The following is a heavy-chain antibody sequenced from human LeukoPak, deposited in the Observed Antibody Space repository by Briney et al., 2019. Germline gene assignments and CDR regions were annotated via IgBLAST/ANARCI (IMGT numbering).Heavy chain of an antibody. J-gene: IGHJ4*02. D-gene: IGHD3-10*01. CDR2: INHSGST. Sequence: PSETLSLTCAVYGGSFSGYYWSWIRQPPGKGREWIGEINHSGSTNYNPSLKSRVTISVDTSKNQFSLKLSSVTAADTAVYYCARGGRKITMVRGVIITGFDYWGQGTLVTVSS. CDR3: ARGGRKITMVRGVIITGFDY. V-gene: IGHV4-34*01. CDR1: GGSFSGYY.